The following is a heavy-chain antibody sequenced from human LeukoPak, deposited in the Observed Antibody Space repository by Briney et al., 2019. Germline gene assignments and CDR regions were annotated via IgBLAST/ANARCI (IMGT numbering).Heavy chain of an antibody. J-gene: IGHJ6*03. V-gene: IGHV4-61*02. Sequence: SETLSLTCTVSGGSISSSSYYWGWIRQPPGKGLEWIGRIYTSGSTNYNPSLKSRVTISVDTSKNQFSLKLSSVTAADTAVYYCARDNWGGWDKYYMDVWGKGTTVTISS. CDR1: GGSISSSSYY. D-gene: IGHD7-27*01. CDR2: IYTSGST. CDR3: ARDNWGGWDKYYMDV.